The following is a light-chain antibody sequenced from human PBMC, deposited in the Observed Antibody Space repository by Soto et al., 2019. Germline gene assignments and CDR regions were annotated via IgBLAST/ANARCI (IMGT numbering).Light chain of an antibody. V-gene: IGKV3-15*01. CDR1: QSVSSN. CDR2: GAS. J-gene: IGKJ4*01. Sequence: EIVMTQSPATLSVSPEERATLSCRASQSVSSNLAWYQQKPGQAPRLLIYGASTRATGIPARFSGSGSGTEFTLTISSLQSEDFAVYYCQQYNNWPPDTFGGGTKVEIK. CDR3: QQYNNWPPDT.